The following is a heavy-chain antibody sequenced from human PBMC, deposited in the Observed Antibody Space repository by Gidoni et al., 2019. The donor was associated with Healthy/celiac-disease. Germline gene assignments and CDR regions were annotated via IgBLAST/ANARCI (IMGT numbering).Heavy chain of an antibody. D-gene: IGHD1-26*01. CDR3: ATKRGGTTNYYYYYMDV. CDR2: INHSGST. V-gene: IGHV4-34*01. J-gene: IGHJ6*03. CDR1: GRSFSGYY. Sequence: QVQLQPWGAGLLKPSQTLSLTCAVYGRSFSGYYWSWIRQPPGKGLEWSGEINHSGSTNYNPSLKSLFTISVDTSKNQFSLKLSSVTAADTAVYYCATKRGGTTNYYYYYMDVWGKGTTVTVSS.